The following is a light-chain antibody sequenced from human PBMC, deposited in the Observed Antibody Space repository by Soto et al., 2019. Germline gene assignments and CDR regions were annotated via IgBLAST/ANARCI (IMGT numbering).Light chain of an antibody. J-gene: IGKJ1*01. CDR2: AAS. CDR3: QQSYSNPWT. CDR1: QSISSY. V-gene: IGKV1-39*01. Sequence: DIHMTQSPSSLSASVGHIVTITCRASQSISSYLNWYQQKPVQAPKLLIYAASSLQSGVPSRFSGSGSGTDFTLTISSLQTEDFATYYCQQSYSNPWTFGHGTKVDIK.